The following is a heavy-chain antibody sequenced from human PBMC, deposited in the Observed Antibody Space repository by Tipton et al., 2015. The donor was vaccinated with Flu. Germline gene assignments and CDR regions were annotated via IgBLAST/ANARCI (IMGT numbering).Heavy chain of an antibody. D-gene: IGHD2-15*01. Sequence: SLRLSCAAAGFTVSSNYMTWVRQAPGKGLEWVSVIYSGGSTYYADSVKSRLTISRDNSKNTLYLQMNSLRAEDTAVYYCARDSCSGGNCYYFDYWGQGTLVTVPS. CDR1: GFTVSSNY. J-gene: IGHJ4*02. CDR3: ARDSCSGGNCYYFDY. CDR2: IYSGGST. V-gene: IGHV3-66*01.